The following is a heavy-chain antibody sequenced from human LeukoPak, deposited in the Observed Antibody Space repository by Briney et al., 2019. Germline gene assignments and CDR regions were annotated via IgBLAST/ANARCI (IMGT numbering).Heavy chain of an antibody. J-gene: IGHJ4*02. D-gene: IGHD2-8*01. V-gene: IGHV4-39*07. CDR2: IYYSGST. CDR1: GGSISSSSYY. Sequence: SETLSLTCTVSGGSISSSSYYWGWIRQPPGKGLEWIGSIYYSGSTYYNPSLKSRVTISVDTSKDQFSLKLGSVTGADTAVYYCAGRGVMVLVYQLEDCGRGTPVTVSS. CDR3: AGRGVMVLVYQLED.